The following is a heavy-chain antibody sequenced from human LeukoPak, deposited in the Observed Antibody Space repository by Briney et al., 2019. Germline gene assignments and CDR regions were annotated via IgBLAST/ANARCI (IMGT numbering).Heavy chain of an antibody. Sequence: SETLSLTCAVYGGSFSGYYWSWIRQPPGKGLEWIGEINHSGSTSYNPSLKSRVTISVDTSKNQFSLKLSSVTAADTAVYYCARVVAVARNFDYWGQGTLVTVSS. CDR2: INHSGST. V-gene: IGHV4-34*01. CDR1: GGSFSGYY. CDR3: ARVVAVARNFDY. J-gene: IGHJ4*02. D-gene: IGHD6-19*01.